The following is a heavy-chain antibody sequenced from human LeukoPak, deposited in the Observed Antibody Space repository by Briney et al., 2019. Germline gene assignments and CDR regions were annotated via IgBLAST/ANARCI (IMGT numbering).Heavy chain of an antibody. D-gene: IGHD2-15*01. Sequence: SETLSLTCTVSGGSLSSYYWSWIRQPPGKGLEWIGYIYYSGSTNYNPSLTSRVTISVDTSKNQFSLKLSSVTAADTAVYYCARVQYGSHADYWGQGTLVTVSS. CDR3: ARVQYGSHADY. CDR2: IYYSGST. CDR1: GGSLSSYY. J-gene: IGHJ4*02. V-gene: IGHV4-59*01.